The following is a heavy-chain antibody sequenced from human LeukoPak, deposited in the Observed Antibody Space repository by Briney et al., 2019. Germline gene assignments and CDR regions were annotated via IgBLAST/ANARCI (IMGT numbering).Heavy chain of an antibody. CDR2: INPNSGGT. CDR3: AREYSYYYYYGMDV. V-gene: IGHV1-2*02. CDR1: GYTFTGYY. D-gene: IGHD5-18*01. Sequence: GASVKVSCKASGYTFTGYYMHWVRQAPGQGLEWMGWINPNSGGTNYAQKFQGRVTMTRDTSISTAYMELSRLRSDDTAVYYCAREYSYYYYYGMDVWGQGTTVTVSS. J-gene: IGHJ6*02.